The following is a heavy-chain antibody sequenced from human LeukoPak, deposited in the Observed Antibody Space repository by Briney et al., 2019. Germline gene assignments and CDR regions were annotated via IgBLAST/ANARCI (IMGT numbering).Heavy chain of an antibody. V-gene: IGHV4-34*01. CDR1: GGSFSGYY. J-gene: IGHJ4*02. Sequence: SETLSLTCAVYGGSFSGYYWSWIGQPPGKGLEWIGEINHSGSTNYNPSLKSRVTISVDTSKNQFSLKLSSVTAADTAVYYCARVLLQLWTFDYWGQGTLVTVSS. CDR3: ARVLLQLWTFDY. D-gene: IGHD5-18*01. CDR2: INHSGST.